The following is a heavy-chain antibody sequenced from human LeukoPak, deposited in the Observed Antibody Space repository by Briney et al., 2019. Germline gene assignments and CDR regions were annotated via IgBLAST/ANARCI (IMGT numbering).Heavy chain of an antibody. CDR1: GGSISRSN. D-gene: IGHD2-21*01. Sequence: ETLSLTCTVSGGSISRSNWGWIRQPPGKGLEWVSSISSSGSYIHYADSVKGRFTISRDNAKNSLYLQMHSLRAEDTAVYYCARYSEVYYYVDVWGTGTTVTVSS. V-gene: IGHV3-21*01. J-gene: IGHJ6*03. CDR2: ISSSGSYI. CDR3: ARYSEVYYYVDV.